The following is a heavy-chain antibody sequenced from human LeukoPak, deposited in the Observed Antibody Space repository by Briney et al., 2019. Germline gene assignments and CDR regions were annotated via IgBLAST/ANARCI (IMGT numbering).Heavy chain of an antibody. V-gene: IGHV1-18*01. CDR3: ARENVYPGSSGSLSLWYYMDV. Sequence: ASVKVSCKASGYTFTSYGISWVRQAPGQGLEWMGWISAYNGNTNYAQKLQGRVTMTTDTSTSTAYMELRSLRSDDTAVYYCARENVYPGSSGSLSLWYYMDVWGKGTTVTVSS. CDR1: GYTFTSYG. CDR2: ISAYNGNT. D-gene: IGHD3-22*01. J-gene: IGHJ6*03.